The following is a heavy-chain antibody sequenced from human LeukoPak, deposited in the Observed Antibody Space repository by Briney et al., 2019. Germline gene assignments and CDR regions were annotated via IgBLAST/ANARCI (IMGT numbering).Heavy chain of an antibody. CDR2: INHSGST. CDR3: ARGSRWELPLDY. CDR1: GGSFSGYY. D-gene: IGHD1-26*01. V-gene: IGHV4-34*01. Sequence: SETLSLTCAVYGGSFSGYYWSCIRQPPGKGLEWIGEINHSGSTNYNPSLKSRVTISLDTSKNQFSLKLSSVTAADTAVYYCARGSRWELPLDYWGQGTLVTVSS. J-gene: IGHJ4*02.